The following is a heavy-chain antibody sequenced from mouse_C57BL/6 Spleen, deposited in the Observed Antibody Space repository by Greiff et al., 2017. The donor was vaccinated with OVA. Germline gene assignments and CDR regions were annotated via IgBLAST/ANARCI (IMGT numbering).Heavy chain of an antibody. V-gene: IGHV2-2*01. D-gene: IGHD2-10*02. CDR1: GFSLTSYG. J-gene: IGHJ4*01. Sequence: QVQLQQSGPGLVQPSQSLSITCTVSGFSLTSYGVHWVRQSPGKGLEWLGVIWSGGSTDYNAAIISRLSISKDNSKSQVFFKMNSLQADDTAIYYCARRGYGYSAMDYWGQGTSVTVSS. CDR2: IWSGGST. CDR3: ARRGYGYSAMDY.